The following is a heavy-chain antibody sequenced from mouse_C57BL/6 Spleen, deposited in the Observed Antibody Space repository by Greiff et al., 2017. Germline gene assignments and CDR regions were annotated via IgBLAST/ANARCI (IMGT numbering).Heavy chain of an antibody. CDR2: IYPRSGNT. CDR1: GYTFTSYG. D-gene: IGHD1-1*01. CDR3: ARRGTTVVDYFDY. Sequence: QVQLQQSGAELARPGASVKLSCKASGYTFTSYGISWVKQRTGQGLEWIGEIYPRSGNTYYNAKFKGKATLTADKSSSTAYMELRSRTSEDSAVYFFARRGTTVVDYFDYWGQGTTLTVSS. V-gene: IGHV1-81*01. J-gene: IGHJ2*01.